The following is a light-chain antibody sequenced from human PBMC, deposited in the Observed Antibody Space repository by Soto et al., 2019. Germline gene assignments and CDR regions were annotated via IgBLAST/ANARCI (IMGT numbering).Light chain of an antibody. CDR1: QSIISW. V-gene: IGKV1-5*01. J-gene: IGKJ1*01. CDR2: DAS. Sequence: DIQLTQSPSTLSESVGDRVTITCRASQSIISWLAWYQQKPGKAPKLLIYDASRLESGVPSRFSGIGSGTELTHTISSLQPDACATYYCQQYNQTFGQGTKVEIK. CDR3: QQYNQT.